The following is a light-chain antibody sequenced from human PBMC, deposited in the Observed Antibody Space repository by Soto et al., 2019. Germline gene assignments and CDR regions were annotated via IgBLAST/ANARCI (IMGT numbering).Light chain of an antibody. CDR1: QTISYN. CDR2: GAS. CDR3: QQYNYWPPVT. V-gene: IGKV3-15*01. Sequence: EIVMTQSPVTLSLSPGERATLSCRASQTISYNLAWYQQKPGQAPRLLIYGASTRATGIPARFSGSGSGTEYTLTIGGLQSEDFGVYFCQQYNYWPPVTFGGGTRVEIK. J-gene: IGKJ4*01.